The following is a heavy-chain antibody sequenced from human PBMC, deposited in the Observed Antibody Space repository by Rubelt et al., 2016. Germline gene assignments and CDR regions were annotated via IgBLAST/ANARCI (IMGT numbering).Heavy chain of an antibody. CDR3: AKPARLDYGINAEYFQH. CDR2: IRYDGSNK. CDR1: GFTFSSYG. Sequence: QAQLVESGGGVVQPGGSLRLSCAASGFTFSSYGMHWVRQAPGKGLEWVEFIRYDGSNKYYADSVKGRFTISRDNSKNTLYLQMNSLRAEDTAVYYCAKPARLDYGINAEYFQHWGQGTLVTVSS. D-gene: IGHD4-17*01. V-gene: IGHV3-30*02. J-gene: IGHJ1*01.